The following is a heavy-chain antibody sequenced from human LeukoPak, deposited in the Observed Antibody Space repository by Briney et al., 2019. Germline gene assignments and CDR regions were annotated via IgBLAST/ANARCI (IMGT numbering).Heavy chain of an antibody. CDR3: ARQTAMGRSGDY. J-gene: IGHJ4*02. D-gene: IGHD5-18*01. V-gene: IGHV5-51*01. CDR1: GYSSTSYW. Sequence: GESLKISCKASGYSSTSYWIGWVRRMPGKGLEWMGIIDPSDSETRYTPSFQGQVTISVDKSLTTADLQWNSLKASDTAMYYCARQTAMGRSGDYWGQGTLVTVSS. CDR2: IDPSDSET.